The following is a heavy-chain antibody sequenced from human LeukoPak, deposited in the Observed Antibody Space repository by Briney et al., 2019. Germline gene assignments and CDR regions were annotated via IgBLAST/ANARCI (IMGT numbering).Heavy chain of an antibody. D-gene: IGHD2-2*02. J-gene: IGHJ5*02. CDR2: ISSSSSYI. CDR3: ARVSIYCSSTSCYINWFDP. V-gene: IGHV3-21*01. Sequence: GGSLRLSCAASEFTFSSYVMAWVRQAPGKGLEWVSSISSSSSYIYYADSVKGRFTISRDNAKNSLYLQMNSLRAEDTAVYYCARVSIYCSSTSCYINWFDPWGQGTLVTVSS. CDR1: EFTFSSYV.